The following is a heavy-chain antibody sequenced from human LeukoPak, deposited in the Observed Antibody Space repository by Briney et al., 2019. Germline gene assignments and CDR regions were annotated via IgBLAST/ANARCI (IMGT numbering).Heavy chain of an antibody. J-gene: IGHJ6*03. Sequence: GGSLRLSCAASGFTISSYGMSWVRQAPGKGLEWVSAISGSGGSTYHADSVKGRFTISRDNSKNTLYLQMNSLRAEDTAVYYCARGSIQYCSGGSCYSPNYYYYMDVWGKGTTVTVSS. CDR2: ISGSGGST. V-gene: IGHV3-23*01. CDR3: ARGSIQYCSGGSCYSPNYYYYMDV. CDR1: GFTISSYG. D-gene: IGHD2-15*01.